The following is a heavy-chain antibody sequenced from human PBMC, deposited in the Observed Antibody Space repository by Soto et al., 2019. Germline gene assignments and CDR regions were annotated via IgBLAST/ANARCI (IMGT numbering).Heavy chain of an antibody. CDR2: ISYSGTT. CDR3: ARGRGYSYGLDP. J-gene: IGHJ5*02. V-gene: IGHV4-30-4*01. D-gene: IGHD5-18*01. CDR1: GGSISNYY. Sequence: SETLSLTCTVSGGSISNYYWSWIRQPPGEGLEWIGFISYSGTTSYSPSLKSRVAISLDTSKNQFSLSLNFVTAADTAVYYCARGRGYSYGLDPWGQGSLVTVSS.